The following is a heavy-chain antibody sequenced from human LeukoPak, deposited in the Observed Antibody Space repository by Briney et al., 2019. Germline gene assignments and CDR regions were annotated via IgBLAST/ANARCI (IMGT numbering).Heavy chain of an antibody. J-gene: IGHJ5*02. CDR3: ARCSYGVSREWFDP. CDR2: IIPIFGTA. V-gene: IGHV1-69*13. Sequence: SVKVSCKASGGTFSSYAISWVRQAPGQGLEWMGGIIPIFGTANYVQKFQGRVTITADESTSTAYMELSSLRSEDTAVYYCARCSYGVSREWFDPWGEGTLVTVSS. D-gene: IGHD4-17*01. CDR1: GGTFSSYA.